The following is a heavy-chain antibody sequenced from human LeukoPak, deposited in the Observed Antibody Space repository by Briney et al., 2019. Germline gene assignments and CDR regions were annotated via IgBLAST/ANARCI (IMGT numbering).Heavy chain of an antibody. CDR3: AKVDGVYGSGNCFDY. D-gene: IGHD3-10*01. CDR2: ISYDGSNK. Sequence: GGSLRLSCAASGFTFSSYGMHWVRQAPGKGLEWVAVISYDGSNKYYADSVKGRFTISRDNSKNTLYLQMNSLRAEDTAVYYCAKVDGVYGSGNCFDYWGQGTLVTVSS. V-gene: IGHV3-30*18. CDR1: GFTFSSYG. J-gene: IGHJ4*02.